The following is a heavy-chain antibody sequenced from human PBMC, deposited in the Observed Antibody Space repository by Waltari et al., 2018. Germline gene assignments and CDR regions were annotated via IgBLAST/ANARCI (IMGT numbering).Heavy chain of an antibody. CDR3: ARGIWQQLAHFDS. CDR2: IYFTGST. V-gene: IGHV4-39*01. Sequence: QLHLQLSGPGLVKPSETLSLTCAVSGTSVTHSNYFWGWIRQPPGKGLEWIGRIYFTGSTDYNPSLKSRVTISIDTSTNQFSLNLRSVTAADTAVYYCARGIWQQLAHFDSWGQGTLVTVSS. CDR1: GTSVTHSNYF. J-gene: IGHJ4*02. D-gene: IGHD6-13*01.